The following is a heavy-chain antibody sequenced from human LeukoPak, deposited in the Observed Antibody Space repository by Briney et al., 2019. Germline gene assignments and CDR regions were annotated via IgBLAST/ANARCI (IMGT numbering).Heavy chain of an antibody. CDR3: AKAPTGAAGY. J-gene: IGHJ4*02. CDR1: GFTFSTYG. Sequence: PGGSLRLSCAASGFTFSTYGMHWVRQAPGKGLEWVAFIRYDGRNKYYADSVKGRFTISGDNSKNTLCLQMNSLRAEDTAVYCCAKAPTGAAGYWGQGTLVTVSS. V-gene: IGHV3-30*02. CDR2: IRYDGRNK. D-gene: IGHD7-27*01.